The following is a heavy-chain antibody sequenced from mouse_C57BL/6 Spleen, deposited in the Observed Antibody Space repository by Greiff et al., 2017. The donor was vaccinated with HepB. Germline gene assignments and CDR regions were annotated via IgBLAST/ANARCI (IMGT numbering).Heavy chain of an antibody. CDR2: INPSTGGT. D-gene: IGHD6-1*01. CDR3: ARSAPLYYFDY. J-gene: IGHJ2*01. CDR1: GYSFTGYY. Sequence: VQLQQSGPELVKPGASVKISCKASGYSFTGYYMNWVKQSPEKSLEWIGEINPSTGGTTYNQKFKAKATLTVDKSSSTAYMQLKSLTSEDSAVYYCARSAPLYYFDYWGQGTTLTVSS. V-gene: IGHV1-42*01.